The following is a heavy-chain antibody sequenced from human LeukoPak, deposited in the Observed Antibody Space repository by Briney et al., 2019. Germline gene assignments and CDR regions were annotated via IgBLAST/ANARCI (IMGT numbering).Heavy chain of an antibody. D-gene: IGHD6-13*01. CDR3: AREDSSSWYSYYYYMDV. Sequence: SETLSLTCAVYGGSFSGYYWSWIRQPAGKGLEWIGRIYTSGSTNYNPSLKSRVTISVDTSKNQFSLKLSSVTAADTAVYYCAREDSSSWYSYYYYMDVWGKGTTVTISS. CDR1: GGSFSGYY. J-gene: IGHJ6*03. V-gene: IGHV4-4*07. CDR2: IYTSGST.